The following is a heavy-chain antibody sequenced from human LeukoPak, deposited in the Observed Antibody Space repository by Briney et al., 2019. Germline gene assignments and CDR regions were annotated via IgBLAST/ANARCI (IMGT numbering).Heavy chain of an antibody. CDR3: ARDFRGSVDAFDI. CDR1: GGSISDYY. J-gene: IGHJ3*02. Sequence: PSETLSLTCTVSGGSISDYYWNWMRQPPGKGLEWIGYIYYSGRTNYNPSLKSRVSISVDTSKKQFYLKLSSVTAADTAVYYCARDFRGSVDAFDIWGQGTMVAVSS. V-gene: IGHV4-59*01. CDR2: IYYSGRT.